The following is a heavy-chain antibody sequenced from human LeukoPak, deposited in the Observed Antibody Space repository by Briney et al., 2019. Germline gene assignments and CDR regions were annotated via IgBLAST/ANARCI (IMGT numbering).Heavy chain of an antibody. CDR3: ARDRTDDILTGYYLVGWFDP. D-gene: IGHD3-9*01. V-gene: IGHV4-31*03. Sequence: SETLSLTCTVSGGSISSGGYYWSWIRHHPGKGLEWIGYTDYSGSTYSIPSLKSRLTMSLDTSKNQFSLKLSSVTAADTAVYYCARDRTDDILTGYYLVGWFDPWGQGTLVTVSS. CDR2: TDYSGST. CDR1: GGSISSGGYY. J-gene: IGHJ5*02.